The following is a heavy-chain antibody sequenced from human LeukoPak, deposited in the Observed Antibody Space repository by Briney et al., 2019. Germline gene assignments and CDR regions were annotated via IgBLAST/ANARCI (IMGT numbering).Heavy chain of an antibody. V-gene: IGHV1-2*02. J-gene: IGHJ6*02. D-gene: IGHD3-3*01. CDR3: ARDSSGYDFWSGYYNCYYGMDV. Sequence: ASVKVSCKASGYTFTGYYMHWVRQAPGQGLEWMGWINPNSGGTNYAQKFQGRVTMTRDTSISTAYMELSRLRSDDTAVYYCARDSSGYDFWSGYYNCYYGMDVWGQGTTVTVSS. CDR1: GYTFTGYY. CDR2: INPNSGGT.